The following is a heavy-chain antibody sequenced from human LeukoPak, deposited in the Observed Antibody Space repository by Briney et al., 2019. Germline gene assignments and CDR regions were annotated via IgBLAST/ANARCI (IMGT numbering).Heavy chain of an antibody. V-gene: IGHV3-23*01. D-gene: IGHD6-19*01. CDR3: AKGPKQLLVGSRGYYFDY. Sequence: GSLRLSCAASGFTFSTYAMSWVRQAPGKGLEWVSGISGSGDRRNYADSVKGRFTISRDISKNTLYLQMNSLRVEDTAVYYCAKGPKQLLVGSRGYYFDYWGQGTLVTVSS. CDR2: ISGSGDRR. CDR1: GFTFSTYA. J-gene: IGHJ4*02.